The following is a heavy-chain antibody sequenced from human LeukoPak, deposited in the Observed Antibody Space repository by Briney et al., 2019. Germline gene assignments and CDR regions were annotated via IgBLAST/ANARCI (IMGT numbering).Heavy chain of an antibody. V-gene: IGHV3-53*01. J-gene: IGHJ5*02. CDR3: AKDYEPLVGVHRWGDWFDP. CDR1: GLTVSSNC. Sequence: GGSLRLSCAASGLTVSSNCMSWARQAPGKGLEWVSFIYSGGNTYYADSVKGRFTISRDNSKNTLYLQMNSLRAEDTAVYYCAKDYEPLVGVHRWGDWFDPWGQGTLVTVSS. CDR2: IYSGGNT. D-gene: IGHD1-26*01.